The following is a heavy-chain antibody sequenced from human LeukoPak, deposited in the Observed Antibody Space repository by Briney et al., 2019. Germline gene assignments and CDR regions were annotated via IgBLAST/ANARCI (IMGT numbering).Heavy chain of an antibody. V-gene: IGHV3-48*04. CDR1: GFTFSSYS. CDR3: ASARSGVTYYMDV. CDR2: ISSSSSTI. J-gene: IGHJ6*03. D-gene: IGHD3-16*02. Sequence: PGGSLRLSCAASGFTFSSYSMNWVRQAPGKGLEWVSYISSSSSTIYYADSVKGRFTISRDNAKNSLYLQMNSLRAEDTAVYYCASARSGVTYYMDVWGKGTTVTVSS.